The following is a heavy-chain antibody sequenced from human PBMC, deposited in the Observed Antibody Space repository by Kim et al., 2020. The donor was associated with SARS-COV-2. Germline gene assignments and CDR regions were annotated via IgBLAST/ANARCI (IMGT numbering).Heavy chain of an antibody. Sequence: YAASVKGRFTTSRDNSKNMLYLQMDSLRADDTAVYYCAKGWGRYGDWLDYWGQGTLVTVSS. J-gene: IGHJ4*02. CDR3: AKGWGRYGDWLDY. D-gene: IGHD3-9*01. V-gene: IGHV3-33*06.